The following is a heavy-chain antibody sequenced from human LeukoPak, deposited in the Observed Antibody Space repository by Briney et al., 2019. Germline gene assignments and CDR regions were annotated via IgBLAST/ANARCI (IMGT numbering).Heavy chain of an antibody. V-gene: IGHV1-46*01. J-gene: IGHJ4*02. D-gene: IGHD6-19*01. CDR3: ARGSSGWHSVGY. Sequence: ASEKGSCKASGYTFTSYYMYCVRHTPGQRLEWMGIINPSGVSTSYAQKFQGRVTMTRDTSTSTVYMELSSLRSEDTAVYYCARGSSGWHSVGYWGQGTLVTVSS. CDR2: INPSGVST. CDR1: GYTFTSYY.